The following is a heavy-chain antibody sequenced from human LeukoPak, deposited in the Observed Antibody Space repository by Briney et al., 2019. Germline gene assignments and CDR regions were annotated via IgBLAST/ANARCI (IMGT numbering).Heavy chain of an antibody. Sequence: PGGSLRLSCAASGFTFSSYSMNWVRQAPGKGLQWVSSISSSGSTIYYADSVKGRSTISRDNAKNSLYLQMNSLRAEDTAVYYCARTYDFWSGYPDYWGQGTLVTVSS. CDR1: GFTFSSYS. CDR2: ISSSGSTI. CDR3: ARTYDFWSGYPDY. J-gene: IGHJ4*02. V-gene: IGHV3-48*04. D-gene: IGHD3-3*01.